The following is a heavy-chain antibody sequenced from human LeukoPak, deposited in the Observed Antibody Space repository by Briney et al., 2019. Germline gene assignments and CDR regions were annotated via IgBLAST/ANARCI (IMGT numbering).Heavy chain of an antibody. CDR3: ARHAPGWLRLGHYFDY. J-gene: IGHJ4*02. Sequence: SETLSLTCTVSGGSISSSSYYWGWIRQPPGKGLEWIGNIYYSGSTYYNPSLKSRVTISVDTSNNQFSLKLSSVTAADTAMYYCARHAPGWLRLGHYFDYWGQGTLVTVSS. CDR1: GGSISSSSYY. D-gene: IGHD5-12*01. V-gene: IGHV4-39*01. CDR2: IYYSGST.